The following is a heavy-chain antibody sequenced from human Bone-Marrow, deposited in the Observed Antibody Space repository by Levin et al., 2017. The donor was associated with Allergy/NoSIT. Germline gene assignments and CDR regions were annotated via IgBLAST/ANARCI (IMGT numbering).Heavy chain of an antibody. CDR2: ISHGAGT. Sequence: PSETLSLTCAVYGGSFTAYYWTWIRLPPGKGLEWIGEISHGAGTNYNPSLRGRVSISVDTSNTQFSLKVTSVAAADTAVYYCARGPRSCSGGACSWVPLYYSGMDVWGQGTTVTVSS. D-gene: IGHD2-21*02. CDR1: GGSFTAYY. V-gene: IGHV4-34*01. CDR3: ARGPRSCSGGACSWVPLYYSGMDV. J-gene: IGHJ6*02.